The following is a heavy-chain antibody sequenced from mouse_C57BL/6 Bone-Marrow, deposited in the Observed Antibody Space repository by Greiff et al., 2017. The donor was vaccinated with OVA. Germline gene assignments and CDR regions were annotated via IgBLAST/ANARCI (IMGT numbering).Heavy chain of an antibody. J-gene: IGHJ4*01. D-gene: IGHD2-2*01. CDR3: AIYYGYDGYAMDY. CDR1: GYTFTSYW. Sequence: QVQLQQPGAELVKPGASVKVSCKASGYTFTSYWMHWVKQRPGQGLEWLGRIHPSDSDTNYNQTFKGKATLTVDKSSSTAYMQLSSLTSEDSAVYYGAIYYGYDGYAMDYWGQGTSVTVSS. CDR2: IHPSDSDT. V-gene: IGHV1-74*01.